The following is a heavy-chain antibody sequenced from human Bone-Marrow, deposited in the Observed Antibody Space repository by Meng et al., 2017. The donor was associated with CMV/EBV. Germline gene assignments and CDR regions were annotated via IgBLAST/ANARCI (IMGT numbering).Heavy chain of an antibody. Sequence: ASVKVSCKASGYTFTGYYMHWVRQAPGQGLEWMGWINPNSGGTNYAQKFQGRVTMTRDTSISTAYMELSRLRSEDKAVYYCARGKGIGWIQLPSDYVDYWGQGTLVTVSS. CDR2: INPNSGGT. CDR3: ARGKGIGWIQLPSDYVDY. CDR1: GYTFTGYY. V-gene: IGHV1-2*02. D-gene: IGHD5-18*01. J-gene: IGHJ4*01.